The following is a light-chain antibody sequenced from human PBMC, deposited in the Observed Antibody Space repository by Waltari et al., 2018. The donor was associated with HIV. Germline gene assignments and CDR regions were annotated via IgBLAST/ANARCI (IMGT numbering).Light chain of an antibody. CDR3: TSYTIVSTLHVI. Sequence: QSALTQPASVSESLGQSITISCTGTSSDVGGYNYVSWYQQHPGKAPKLMIFEVSNRPPGVSNRFSGSKSGNTASLTISGLQAEDEADYYCTSYTIVSTLHVIFGGGTKLTVL. CDR1: SSDVGGYNY. V-gene: IGLV2-14*01. CDR2: EVS. J-gene: IGLJ2*01.